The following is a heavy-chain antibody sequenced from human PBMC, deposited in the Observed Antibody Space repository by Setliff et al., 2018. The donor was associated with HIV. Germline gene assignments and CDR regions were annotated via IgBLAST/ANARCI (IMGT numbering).Heavy chain of an antibody. D-gene: IGHD2-15*01. CDR1: GGSISSESYY. V-gene: IGHV4-61*09. CDR3: ARGYCSGESCYGFRRGAFYYYYYMDV. J-gene: IGHJ6*03. CDR2: IYTGGST. Sequence: SETLSLTCTVSGGSISSESYYWNWIRQPAGKGLEHIGHIYTGGSTNYNPSLKSRVIISGDTSKNQFSLKMTSLTAADTAVYFCARGYCSGESCYGFRRGAFYYYYYMDVWGKGTRSPSP.